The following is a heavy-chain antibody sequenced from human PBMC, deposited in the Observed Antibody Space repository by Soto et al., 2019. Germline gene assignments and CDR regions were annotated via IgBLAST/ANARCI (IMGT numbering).Heavy chain of an antibody. CDR3: ARPPGYISDWHYFDL. V-gene: IGHV3-9*01. Sequence: TGGSLRLSCAASGFTFDDYAMHWVRQAPGKGLEWVSGISWNSGSIGYADSVKGRFTISRDNAKNSLKTAYMELSSLMSDDTAVYYCARPPGYISDWHYFDLWGQGTLVTVSS. CDR2: ISWNSGSI. J-gene: IGHJ4*02. CDR1: GFTFDDYA. D-gene: IGHD2-21*02.